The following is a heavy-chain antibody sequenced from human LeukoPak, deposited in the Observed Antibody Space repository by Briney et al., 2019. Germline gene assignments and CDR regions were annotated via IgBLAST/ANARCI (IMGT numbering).Heavy chain of an antibody. CDR1: GGSISSYY. J-gene: IGHJ4*02. D-gene: IGHD6-19*01. CDR2: IYYSGST. CDR3: ARAAEGYYFDY. Sequence: SETLSLTCTVSGGSISSYYWSWIRQPPGKVLEWIGYIYYSGSTNYNPSLKSRVTISVDTSKNQFSLKLSSVTAADTAVYYCARAAEGYYFDYWGQGTLVTVSS. V-gene: IGHV4-59*01.